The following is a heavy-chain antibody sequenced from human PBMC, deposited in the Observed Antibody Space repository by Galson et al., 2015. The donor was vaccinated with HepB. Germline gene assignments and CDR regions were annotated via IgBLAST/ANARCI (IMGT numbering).Heavy chain of an antibody. J-gene: IGHJ3*02. CDR1: GYTFTSYA. Sequence: SVKVSCKAPGYTFTSYAMNWVRQAPGQGLEWMGWINTNTGNPTYAQGFTGRFVFSLDTSVSTAYLQISSLKAEDTAVYYCARGSYGDYLSAFDIWGQGTMVTVSS. CDR3: ARGSYGDYLSAFDI. CDR2: INTNTGNP. V-gene: IGHV7-4-1*02. D-gene: IGHD4-17*01.